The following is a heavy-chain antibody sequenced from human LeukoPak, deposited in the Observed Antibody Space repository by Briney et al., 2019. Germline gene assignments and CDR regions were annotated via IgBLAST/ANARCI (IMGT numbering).Heavy chain of an antibody. CDR2: ISWNSGSI. D-gene: IGHD1-1*01. CDR3: ARERQLERLAFGKEGSAFDY. Sequence: QSGGSLRLSCAASGFTFDDYAMHWVRQAPGKGLEWVSGISWNSGSIGYADSVKGRFTISRDNAKNSLYLQMNRLRAEDTAVYYCARERQLERLAFGKEGSAFDYWGQGTLVTVSS. V-gene: IGHV3-9*01. CDR1: GFTFDDYA. J-gene: IGHJ4*02.